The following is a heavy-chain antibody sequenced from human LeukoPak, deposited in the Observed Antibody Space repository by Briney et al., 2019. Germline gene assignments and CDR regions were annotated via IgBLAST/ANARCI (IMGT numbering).Heavy chain of an antibody. J-gene: IGHJ4*02. CDR2: ISSSGSAI. CDR3: VRGGSLGY. D-gene: IGHD6-19*01. CDR1: GFTFSSYE. Sequence: GGSLSLSCAASGFTFSSYEMDWVRQAPGKGLEWVSKISSSGSAIYYADSVKGRFTISRDNAKSSLYLQMNSLRVEDTAVYYCVRGGSLGYWGQGTLVTVSS. V-gene: IGHV3-48*03.